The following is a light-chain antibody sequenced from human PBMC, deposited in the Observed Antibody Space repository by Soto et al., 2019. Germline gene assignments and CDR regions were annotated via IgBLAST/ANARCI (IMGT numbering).Light chain of an antibody. Sequence: IQLTQSPCSLSASVGDRVTITCRASQGISSYLAWYQQKPGKAPRLLIYDTSTLQSGVPSRFSGSGSGTDFTLTISSLQPEDFATYYCQQLSSYPLTFGPGTKVDVK. V-gene: IGKV1-9*01. CDR1: QGISSY. J-gene: IGKJ3*01. CDR3: QQLSSYPLT. CDR2: DTS.